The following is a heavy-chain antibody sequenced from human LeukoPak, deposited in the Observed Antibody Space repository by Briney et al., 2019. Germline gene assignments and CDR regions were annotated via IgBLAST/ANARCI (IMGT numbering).Heavy chain of an antibody. J-gene: IGHJ4*02. CDR3: ARGFRIAARPVDY. CDR1: GFTFSSYA. Sequence: PGGSLRLSCAASGFTFSSYAMHWVRQAPGKGPEWVAVISYDGSNKYYADSVKGRFTISRDNSKNTLYLQMNSLRAEDTAVYYCARGFRIAARPVDYWGQGTLVTVSS. CDR2: ISYDGSNK. V-gene: IGHV3-30-3*01. D-gene: IGHD6-6*01.